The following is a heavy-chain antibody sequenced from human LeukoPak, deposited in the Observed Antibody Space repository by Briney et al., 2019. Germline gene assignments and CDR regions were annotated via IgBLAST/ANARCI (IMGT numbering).Heavy chain of an antibody. CDR3: ASYGHLVDY. Sequence: SETLSLTCAVYGGSFSGYYWSWIRQPPGKGLEWIGEINHSRSTNYNPSLKSRVTISVDTSKNQFSLKLSSVTAADTAVYYCASYGHLVDYWGQGTLVTVSS. D-gene: IGHD4-17*01. CDR1: GGSFSGYY. CDR2: INHSRST. V-gene: IGHV4-34*01. J-gene: IGHJ4*02.